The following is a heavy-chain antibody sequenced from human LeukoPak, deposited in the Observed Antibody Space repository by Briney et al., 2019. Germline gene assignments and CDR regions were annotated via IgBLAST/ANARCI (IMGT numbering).Heavy chain of an antibody. CDR2: INHSGST. D-gene: IGHD1-26*01. J-gene: IGHJ6*03. CDR3: ARVEGWEYYYYYMDV. Sequence: SETLSLTCTVSGGSISNYYWSWIRQPPGKGLEWIGEINHSGSTNYNPSLKSRVTISVDTSKNQFSLKLSSVTAADTAVYYCARVEGWEYYYYYMDVWGKGTTVTVSS. V-gene: IGHV4-34*01. CDR1: GGSISNYY.